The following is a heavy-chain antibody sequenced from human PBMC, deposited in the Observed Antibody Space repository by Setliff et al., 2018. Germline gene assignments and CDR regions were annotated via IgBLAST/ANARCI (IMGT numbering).Heavy chain of an antibody. V-gene: IGHV1-18*01. CDR1: GYTFTRNG. Sequence: GASVKVSCKAPGYTFTRNGINWVRQAPGQGLEWMGWISVYNGNTHYAQKFQGRVTMTTDTSTTTAYMDLRSLRSDDTAVYYCAGSVDNYDRSGYPYAMDVWGQGTTVTVSS. J-gene: IGHJ6*02. CDR2: ISVYNGNT. D-gene: IGHD3-22*01. CDR3: AGSVDNYDRSGYPYAMDV.